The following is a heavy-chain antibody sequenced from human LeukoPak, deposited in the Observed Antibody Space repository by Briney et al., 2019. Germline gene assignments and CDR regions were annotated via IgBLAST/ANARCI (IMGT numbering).Heavy chain of an antibody. J-gene: IGHJ4*02. D-gene: IGHD4-17*01. V-gene: IGHV3-30-3*01. Sequence: PGGSLRLSCAAYGFTFSSYAMHLVRQAPGKGLEWVAVISYDGSNKYYADSVKGRFTISRDNSKNTLYLQMNSLRAEDTAVYYCARVRRRDTVGLFDYWGQGTLVTVSS. CDR2: ISYDGSNK. CDR1: GFTFSSYA. CDR3: ARVRRRDTVGLFDY.